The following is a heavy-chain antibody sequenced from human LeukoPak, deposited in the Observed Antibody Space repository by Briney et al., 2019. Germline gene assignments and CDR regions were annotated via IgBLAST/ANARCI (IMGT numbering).Heavy chain of an antibody. CDR1: GFTFSSYA. J-gene: IGHJ6*03. CDR2: ISYDGSNK. CDR3: ARRGSEDYYYMDV. V-gene: IGHV3-30-3*01. Sequence: GGSLRLSCAASGFTFSSYAMHWVRQAPGKGLEWVAVISYDGSNKYYADSVKGRFTISRVNSKNTLYLQMNSLRAEDTAVYYCARRGSEDYYYMDVWGKGTTVTVSS. D-gene: IGHD3-16*01.